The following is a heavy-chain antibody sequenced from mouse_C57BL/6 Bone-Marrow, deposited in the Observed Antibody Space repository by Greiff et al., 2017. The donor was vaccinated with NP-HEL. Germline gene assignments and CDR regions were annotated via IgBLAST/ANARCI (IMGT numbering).Heavy chain of an antibody. CDR2: FYPGSGSI. CDR3: ARHEEHYSVGGGYFDY. J-gene: IGHJ2*01. Sequence: QVQLQQSGAELVKPGASVKLSCKASGYTFTEYTIHWVKQRSGQGLEWIGWFYPGSGSIKYNEKFKDKATVTADKSSSTVYMELSRLTSEDSAVYFCARHEEHYSVGGGYFDYWGQGTTLTVSS. CDR1: GYTFTEYT. V-gene: IGHV1-62-2*01. D-gene: IGHD1-2*01.